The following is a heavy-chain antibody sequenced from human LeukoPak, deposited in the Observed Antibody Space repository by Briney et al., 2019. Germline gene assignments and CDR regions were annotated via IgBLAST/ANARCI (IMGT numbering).Heavy chain of an antibody. J-gene: IGHJ4*02. Sequence: PGGSLRLSCAASGFTFSSYWIGWVRQMPGKGLEWMGIIYSGNSDTRYSPSFQGQVTISADKSISTAYLQWSSLKASDTAMYYCARHISPGYSSGWSPLGYWGQGTLVTVSS. D-gene: IGHD6-19*01. V-gene: IGHV5-51*01. CDR2: IYSGNSDT. CDR1: GFTFSSYW. CDR3: ARHISPGYSSGWSPLGY.